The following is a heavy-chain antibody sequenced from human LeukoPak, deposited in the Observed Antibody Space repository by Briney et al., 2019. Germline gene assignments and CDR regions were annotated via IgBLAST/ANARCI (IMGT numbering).Heavy chain of an antibody. D-gene: IGHD1-14*01. CDR2: INPSGGST. V-gene: IGHV1-46*01. CDR1: GCTFTSYY. J-gene: IGHJ4*02. CDR3: ARDGPGFTSFDY. Sequence: GASVKVSCKASGCTFTSYYMHWVRQAPGQGLEWMGIINPSGGSTSYAQKFQGRVTMTRDMSTSTVYMELSSLRSEDTAVYYCARDGPGFTSFDYWGQGTLVTVSS.